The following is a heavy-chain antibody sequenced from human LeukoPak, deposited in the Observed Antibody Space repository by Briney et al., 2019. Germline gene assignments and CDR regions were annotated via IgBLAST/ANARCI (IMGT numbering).Heavy chain of an antibody. J-gene: IGHJ6*02. Sequence: SQTLSLTCAISGDSVSSNRATWNWVRQSPSRGLEWLGRTYYRSRWYNDYAVSVKSRITINPDPSKNQFSLQLNSVTPEDTAVYYCARGAPVAATRGMDVWGQGTTVTVSS. CDR2: TYYRSRWYN. CDR3: ARGAPVAATRGMDV. V-gene: IGHV6-1*01. D-gene: IGHD6-19*01. CDR1: GDSVSSNRAT.